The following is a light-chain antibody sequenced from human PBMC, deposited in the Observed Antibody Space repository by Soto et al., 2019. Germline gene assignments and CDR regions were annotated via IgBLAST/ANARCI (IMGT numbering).Light chain of an antibody. J-gene: IGKJ5*01. CDR3: QQRNSYPIT. CDR1: QSPVYIDENT. V-gene: IGKV2D-30*01. Sequence: EVVMSQSPLSLPVSLGQPASIACWSTQSPVYIDENTFPHMPGQSPSRLIYDVSKWDSGVPDRFNGSGSVTEFTLTISSLQPEDFATYYCQQRNSYPITFGQGTRLEIK. CDR2: DVS.